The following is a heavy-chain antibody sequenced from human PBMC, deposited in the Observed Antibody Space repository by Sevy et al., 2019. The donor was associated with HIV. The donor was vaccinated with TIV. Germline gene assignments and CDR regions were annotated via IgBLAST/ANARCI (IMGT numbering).Heavy chain of an antibody. CDR3: ATTKDYYEDNGDPFDY. Sequence: ASVKVSCKVSGSTLTNLSMHWVRQAPGKGLEWMGTFDPEDGETIYAQKFQVRVTMTEDTSTDTAYMELSSLRAEDTAVYYCATTKDYYEDNGDPFDYWGQGTLVTVSS. V-gene: IGHV1-24*01. D-gene: IGHD3-22*01. J-gene: IGHJ4*02. CDR2: FDPEDGET. CDR1: GSTLTNLS.